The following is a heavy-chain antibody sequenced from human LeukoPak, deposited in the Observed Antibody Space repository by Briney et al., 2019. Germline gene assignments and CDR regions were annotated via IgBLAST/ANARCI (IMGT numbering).Heavy chain of an antibody. V-gene: IGHV4-61*02. CDR1: GGSISSGSYY. J-gene: IGHJ4*02. D-gene: IGHD3-22*01. CDR3: ARTAYDSSDFYRFDY. Sequence: SETLSLTRTVSGGSISSGSYYWSWIRQPAGKGLEWIGRIYTSGSTNYNPSLKSRVTISVDTSKNQFSLNLSSVTAADTAVYYCARTAYDSSDFYRFDYWGQGTLVTVSS. CDR2: IYTSGST.